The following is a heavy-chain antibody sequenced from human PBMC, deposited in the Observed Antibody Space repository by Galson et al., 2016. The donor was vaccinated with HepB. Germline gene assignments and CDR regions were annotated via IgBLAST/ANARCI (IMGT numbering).Heavy chain of an antibody. V-gene: IGHV1-46*01. Sequence: WVRQAPGQGLEWMGIINPIGGSTSYPQKFQGRVTMTRDTSTSTVYMELSSLRSEDTAVYYCARDQGIAARLYSYYYMDVWGKGTTVTVSS. CDR2: INPIGGST. J-gene: IGHJ6*03. D-gene: IGHD6-6*01. CDR3: ARDQGIAARLYSYYYMDV.